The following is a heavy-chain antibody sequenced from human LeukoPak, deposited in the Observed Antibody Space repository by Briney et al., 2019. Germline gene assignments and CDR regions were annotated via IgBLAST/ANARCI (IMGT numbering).Heavy chain of an antibody. CDR1: GYTFTSYG. D-gene: IGHD6-13*01. CDR3: ARDHRQQLANWFDP. Sequence: GASVKVSCKASGYTFTSYGISWVRQAPGQGLEWMGWINPNSGGTNYAQKFQGRVTMTRDTSIRTAYMELSSLRSDDTAVYYCARDHRQQLANWFDPWGQGTLVTVSS. CDR2: INPNSGGT. V-gene: IGHV1-2*02. J-gene: IGHJ5*02.